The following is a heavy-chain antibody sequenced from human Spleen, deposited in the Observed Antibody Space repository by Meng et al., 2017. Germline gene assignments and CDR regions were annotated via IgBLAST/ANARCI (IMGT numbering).Heavy chain of an antibody. J-gene: IGHJ4*02. CDR2: IYYRGST. CDR3: ARGSTGWSTDYDY. D-gene: IGHD6-19*01. V-gene: IGHV4-39*07. CDR1: GGSITSTSSY. Sequence: QVQLQESGPGLVKPSQTLSLTCTISGGSITSTSSYWGWVRQPPGKGLEWIGSIYYRGSTNYNPSLKSRISMSVDMSKNQFSLKVNSVTAADTAIYYCARGSTGWSTDYDYWGQGTLVTVSS.